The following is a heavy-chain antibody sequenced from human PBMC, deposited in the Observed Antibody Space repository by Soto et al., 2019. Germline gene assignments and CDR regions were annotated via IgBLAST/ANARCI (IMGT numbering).Heavy chain of an antibody. CDR3: ARDSSNDYYYYGMDV. CDR1: GYTFTGYY. Sequence: ASVKVSCKASGYTFTGYYMHWVRQAPGQGLEWMGWINPNSGGTNYAQKFQGWVTMTRDTSISTAYMELSRLRSDDTAVYYCARDSSNDYYYYGMDVWGQGTTVTVSS. J-gene: IGHJ6*02. D-gene: IGHD4-4*01. CDR2: INPNSGGT. V-gene: IGHV1-2*04.